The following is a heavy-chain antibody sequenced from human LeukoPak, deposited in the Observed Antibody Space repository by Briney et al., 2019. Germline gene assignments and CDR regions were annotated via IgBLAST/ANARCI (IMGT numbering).Heavy chain of an antibody. CDR1: GFMFSRSD. CDR2: IWHDRSDTYGSNK. D-gene: IGHD2-21*02. J-gene: IGHJ5*02. V-gene: IGHV3-33*06. CDR3: AKDGNCGGDCYGWFDP. Sequence: GKSLRLSCAASGFMFSRSDIHWVRQAPGKGLEWVAVIWHDRSDTYGSNKYYADSVKGRFTISRDNSKNTVYLQMNSLRVEDTAVYYCAKDGNCGGDCYGWFDPWGQGALDTVSS.